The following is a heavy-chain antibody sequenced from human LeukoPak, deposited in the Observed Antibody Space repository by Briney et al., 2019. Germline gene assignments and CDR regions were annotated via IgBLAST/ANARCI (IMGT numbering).Heavy chain of an antibody. CDR2: ITGTGGST. D-gene: IGHD1-1*01. CDR3: ARWGGTRQYYFDY. CDR1: GFTFSSYA. J-gene: IGHJ4*02. Sequence: GGSLRLVCTASGFTFSSYAMGWVRQAPGKGLERFSIITGTGGSTYYADSVKGRFTISRDNSKNTLSLQMNSLRAADTAVYYCARWGGTRQYYFDYWGQGTLVTVSS. V-gene: IGHV3-23*01.